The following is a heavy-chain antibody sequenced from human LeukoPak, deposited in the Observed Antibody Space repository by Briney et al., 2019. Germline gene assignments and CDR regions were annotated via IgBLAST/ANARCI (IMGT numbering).Heavy chain of an antibody. Sequence: PSETLSLTCTVSGGSISSYYWGWIRQPPGKGLEWIGSMYHNGSTYYNPSLKSRVTISVDTSKNQFSLKLSSVTAADTAVYYCARHPSGRMWLQQGGWFDPWGQGTLVTVSS. CDR3: ARHPSGRMWLQQGGWFDP. CDR1: GGSISSYY. CDR2: MYHNGST. V-gene: IGHV4-39*01. J-gene: IGHJ5*02. D-gene: IGHD5-24*01.